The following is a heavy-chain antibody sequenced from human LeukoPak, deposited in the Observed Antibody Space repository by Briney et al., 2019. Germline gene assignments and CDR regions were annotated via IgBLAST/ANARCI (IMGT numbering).Heavy chain of an antibody. CDR3: AREDVGLTTMTHERTKYYYYMDV. J-gene: IGHJ6*03. CDR2: INPNSGGP. CDR1: GYPFTGYY. V-gene: IGHV1-2*02. D-gene: IGHD4-17*01. Sequence: ASVKVSGKTSGYPFTGYYIHWVRQAPGQGLEWMGWINPNSGGPKYAQKFQGRVTMTRDTSISTAHMELSGLRSDDTAVYYCAREDVGLTTMTHERTKYYYYMDVWGKGTTVIVSS.